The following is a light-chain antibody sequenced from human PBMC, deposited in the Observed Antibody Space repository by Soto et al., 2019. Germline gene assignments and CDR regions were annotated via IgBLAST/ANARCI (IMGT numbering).Light chain of an antibody. V-gene: IGLV2-14*01. J-gene: IGLJ1*01. CDR2: EIN. CDR1: TSDVGGYDY. CDR3: SAYKTSNTLV. Sequence: QSVLTQPSSVSGSPGQSVTIYCTRTTSDVGGYDYLSWYQYHSGTAPKLILYEINNRPSGVSHRLSGSKSGHTASLIHSGPQTEDEAKYYCSAYKTSNTLVFGTGTKVTVL.